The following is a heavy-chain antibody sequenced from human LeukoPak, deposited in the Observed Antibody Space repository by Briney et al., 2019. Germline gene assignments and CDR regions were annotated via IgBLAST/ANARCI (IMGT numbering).Heavy chain of an antibody. D-gene: IGHD3-10*01. J-gene: IGHJ5*02. CDR3: ARGRPYYYGSGSHYRVLNWFDP. CDR1: GGSFSGNY. CDR2: FNHSGST. V-gene: IGHV4-34*01. Sequence: PSETLSLTCSVYGGSFSGNYWNWIRQPPGKGLEWIGEFNHSGSTNYNPSLKSRVTISIDTSKNQFSLKLSSVTAADTAVYYCARGRPYYYGSGSHYRVLNWFDPWGQGTLVTVSS.